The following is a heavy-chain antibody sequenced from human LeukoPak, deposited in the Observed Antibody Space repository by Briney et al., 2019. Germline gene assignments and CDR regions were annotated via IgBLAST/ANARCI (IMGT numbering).Heavy chain of an antibody. V-gene: IGHV1-18*04. D-gene: IGHD5-24*01. CDR3: AREQETSDNWFDP. CDR1: GYTFTSYG. Sequence: GASVKVSCKASGYTFTSYGINWVRQAPGQGLEWMGWISAYNRNTNYAQKFQGRVTLTTDTSTSTAYMELRSRRSDDTALYYCAREQETSDNWFDPWGQGTLVTVSS. CDR2: ISAYNRNT. J-gene: IGHJ5*02.